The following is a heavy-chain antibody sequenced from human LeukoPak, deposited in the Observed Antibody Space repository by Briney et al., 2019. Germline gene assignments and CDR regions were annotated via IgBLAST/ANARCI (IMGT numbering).Heavy chain of an antibody. CDR1: DGSISSYY. Sequence: SETLSLTCTVSDGSISSYYWSWIRQPPGKGLEWIGYIYYSGSTNYNPSLKSRVTISVDTSKNQFSLKLSSVTAADTAVYYCARSYDYVWGSYRPLAFDIWGQGTMVTVSS. CDR3: ARSYDYVWGSYRPLAFDI. CDR2: IYYSGST. V-gene: IGHV4-59*08. J-gene: IGHJ3*02. D-gene: IGHD3-16*02.